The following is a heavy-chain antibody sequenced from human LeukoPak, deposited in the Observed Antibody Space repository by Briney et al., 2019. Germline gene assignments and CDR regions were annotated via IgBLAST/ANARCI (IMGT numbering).Heavy chain of an antibody. CDR2: INPSGGST. J-gene: IGHJ3*02. CDR3: AGHLGYCSGGSCYSKNAFDI. CDR1: GCTFTSYY. Sequence: ASVKVSCKASGCTFTSYYMHWVRQAPGQGLEWMGIINPSGGSTSYAQKFQGRVTMTRDTSTSTVYMELSSLRSEDTAVYYCAGHLGYCSGGSCYSKNAFDIWGQGTMVAVSS. D-gene: IGHD2-15*01. V-gene: IGHV1-46*01.